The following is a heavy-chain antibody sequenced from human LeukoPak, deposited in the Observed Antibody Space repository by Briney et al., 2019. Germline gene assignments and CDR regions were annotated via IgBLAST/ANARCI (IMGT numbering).Heavy chain of an antibody. CDR1: GGSISSYY. CDR2: IYYSGST. V-gene: IGHV4-59*08. J-gene: IGHJ4*02. Sequence: PSETLSLTCTVSGGSISSYYWRWIRQPPGKGLGWIGYIYYSGSTNYNPSLKSRVTISVDTSKNQFSLKLSSVTAADTAVYYCARHRNYFFDYWGQGTLVTVSS. D-gene: IGHD1-1*01. CDR3: ARHRNYFFDY.